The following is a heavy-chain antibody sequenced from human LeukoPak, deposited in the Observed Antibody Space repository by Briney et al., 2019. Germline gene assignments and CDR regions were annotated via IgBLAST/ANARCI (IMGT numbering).Heavy chain of an antibody. D-gene: IGHD4-17*01. CDR3: ARLGARQVLDY. Sequence: PGGSLRLSCAASGFTFSNARMNWVRQAPGKGLEWVANIKQDGGEKYCVDSVKGRFTISRDNAKNSLYLQMNSLRAEDTAVYYCARLGARQVLDYWGQGTLVTVSS. V-gene: IGHV3-7*01. J-gene: IGHJ4*02. CDR1: GFTFSNAR. CDR2: IKQDGGEK.